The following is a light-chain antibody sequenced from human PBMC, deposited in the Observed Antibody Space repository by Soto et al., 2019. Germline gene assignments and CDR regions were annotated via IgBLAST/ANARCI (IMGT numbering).Light chain of an antibody. CDR1: SSNIGSNT. CDR3: VAWDDSLNGPL. V-gene: IGLV1-44*01. J-gene: IGLJ2*01. Sequence: QSVLTQPPSASGTPGQVVTISCSGSSSNIGSNTVNWYQHLPGTAPKLLIYTDSLRPSGVPGRFTAFKSGTSASLAISGLQSEDEADYYCVAWDDSLNGPLFGGGTKVTV. CDR2: TDS.